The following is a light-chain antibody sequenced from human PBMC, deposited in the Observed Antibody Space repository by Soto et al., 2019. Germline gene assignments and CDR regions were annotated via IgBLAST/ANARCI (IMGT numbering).Light chain of an antibody. J-gene: IGKJ1*01. CDR2: DAS. V-gene: IGKV3-11*01. Sequence: EIVLTQSPATLSLSPGERATLSCRASQSVSSYLAWYQQKPGQAPRLLIYDASNRATGIPARFSGSGSGTDFTLTMSRLEPEDFAVYYCQQRSNWSWTFGQGTKVEIK. CDR3: QQRSNWSWT. CDR1: QSVSSY.